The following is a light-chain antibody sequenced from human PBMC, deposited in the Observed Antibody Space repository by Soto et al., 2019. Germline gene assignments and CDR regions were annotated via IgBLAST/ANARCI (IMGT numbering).Light chain of an antibody. CDR2: GAS. V-gene: IGKV3-20*01. CDR1: EIVTSSY. Sequence: ELVLTQSPVTLSLSPGERATLSCRASEIVTSSYLAWYQQKPGQPPRLLIYGASDRAAGIPDRFSGSGSGTDFTLTISRLEPADFAVYYCQQYETSLWAYTFGQGTKLEIK. CDR3: QQYETSLWAYT. J-gene: IGKJ2*01.